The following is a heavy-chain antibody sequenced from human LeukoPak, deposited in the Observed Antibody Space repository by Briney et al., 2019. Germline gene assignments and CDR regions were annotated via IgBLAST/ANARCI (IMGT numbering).Heavy chain of an antibody. CDR3: ARDKIVGPTTLDY. J-gene: IGHJ4*02. V-gene: IGHV3-74*01. D-gene: IGHD1-26*01. CDR2: ITNDGSST. Sequence: PGGSLRLSCAASGLTFSSHWMHWVRQAPGKGLVWVSRITNDGSSTTYADSVKGRFTISRDNAENSLYLQMNSLRADDTAIYYCARDKIVGPTTLDYWGQGTLVTVSS. CDR1: GLTFSSHW.